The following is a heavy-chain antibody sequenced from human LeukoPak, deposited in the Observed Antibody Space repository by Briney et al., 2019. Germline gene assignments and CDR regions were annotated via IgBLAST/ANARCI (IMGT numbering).Heavy chain of an antibody. J-gene: IGHJ5*02. CDR1: GFTFSDYY. Sequence: GGSLRLSCAASGFTFSDYYMSWIRQAPGKGLEWVSYISSSGTTIYYADPVKGRFTISRDNAKNSLYLQMNSLRAEDTAVYYCAREYSSSSSLRIDPWGQGTLVTVSS. CDR3: AREYSSSSSLRIDP. V-gene: IGHV3-11*01. D-gene: IGHD6-6*01. CDR2: ISSSGTTI.